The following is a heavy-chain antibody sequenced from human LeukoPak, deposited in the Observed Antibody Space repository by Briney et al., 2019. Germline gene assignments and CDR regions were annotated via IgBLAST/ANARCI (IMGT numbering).Heavy chain of an antibody. J-gene: IGHJ4*02. CDR2: IYYSGNT. V-gene: IGHV4-39*07. D-gene: IGHD3-3*01. Sequence: SETLSLTCTVSGVSISSSNSYWGWIRQPPGKGLEWIGSIYYSGNTYYNPSLKSRVTISVDTSKNQFSLKLSSVTAADTAVYYCARAMYYDFWSGYNPFDYWGQGTLVTVSS. CDR3: ARAMYYDFWSGYNPFDY. CDR1: GVSISSSNSY.